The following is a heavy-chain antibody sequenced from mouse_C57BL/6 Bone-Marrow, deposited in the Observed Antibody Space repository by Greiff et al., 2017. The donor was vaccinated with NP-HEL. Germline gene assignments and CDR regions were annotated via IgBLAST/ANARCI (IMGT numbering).Heavy chain of an antibody. V-gene: IGHV3-6*01. CDR1: GYSITSGYY. D-gene: IGHD2-5*01. CDR2: ISYDGSN. Sequence: EVQVVESGPGLVKPSQSLSLTCSVTGYSITSGYYWNWIRQFPGNKLEWMGYISYDGSNNYNPSLKNRISITRDTSKNQFFLKLNSVTTEDTATYYCARDGYSNYNDWGQGTTLTVSS. J-gene: IGHJ2*01. CDR3: ARDGYSNYND.